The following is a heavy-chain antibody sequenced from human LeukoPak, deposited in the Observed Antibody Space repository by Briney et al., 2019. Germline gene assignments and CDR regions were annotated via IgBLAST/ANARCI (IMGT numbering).Heavy chain of an antibody. CDR1: GFSFGTYS. D-gene: IGHD1-26*01. CDR3: ARGSREHGLDS. Sequence: PGGSLRLSCAVSGFSFGTYSMNWVRQAPGKGLEWVSFINSDSIYIFYADSVKGRFTISRDNAKNSLYLQMNSLTAEDTAVYYCARGSREHGLDSWGQGTLVTVSS. V-gene: IGHV3-21*01. CDR2: INSDSIYI. J-gene: IGHJ4*02.